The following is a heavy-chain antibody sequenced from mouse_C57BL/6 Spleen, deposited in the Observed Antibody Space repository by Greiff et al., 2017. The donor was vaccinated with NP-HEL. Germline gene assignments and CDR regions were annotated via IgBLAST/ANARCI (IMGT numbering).Heavy chain of an antibody. CDR2: IWRGGST. V-gene: IGHV2-5*01. J-gene: IGHJ4*01. CDR3: AKRAGDGMDY. Sequence: VQLVESGPGLVQPSQSLSITCTVSGFSLTSYGVHWVRQSPGKGLEWLGVIWRGGSTDYNAAFMSRLSITKDNSKSQVFFKMHSLQADDTAIDYCAKRAGDGMDYWGQGASVTVS. CDR1: GFSLTSYG. D-gene: IGHD3-3*01.